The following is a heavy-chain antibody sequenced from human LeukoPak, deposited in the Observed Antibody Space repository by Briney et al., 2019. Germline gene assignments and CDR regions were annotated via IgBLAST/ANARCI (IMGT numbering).Heavy chain of an antibody. CDR3: ARDPSGSGWSLSD. CDR2: IWSDGSND. CDR1: GFNFGSDA. Sequence: GRSLRLSCTASGFNFGSDAMHWVRQAPGKGLEWVAFIWSDGSNDHYADSVKGRFTISRDNSKNTVCLQMNSLRVEDTAAYYCARDPSGSGWSLSDWGQGTPVTVSS. D-gene: IGHD6-19*01. J-gene: IGHJ4*02. V-gene: IGHV3-33*01.